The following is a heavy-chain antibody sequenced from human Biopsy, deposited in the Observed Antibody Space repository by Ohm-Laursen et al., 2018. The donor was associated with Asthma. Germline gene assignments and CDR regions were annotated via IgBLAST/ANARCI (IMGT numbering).Heavy chain of an antibody. CDR2: INAANDNT. CDR3: ARTYFDFLTGQVHDAFAM. CDR1: GYTSINYA. Sequence: ASVKVSCKASGYTSINYAIHWVRQAPGHSLEWMGWINAANDNTKYSQKFQGRLTISRDTSASTAYMDLSSLRSEDTAVYYCARTYFDFLTGQVHDAFAMWGQGTMVTVSS. D-gene: IGHD3-9*01. J-gene: IGHJ3*02. V-gene: IGHV1-3*01.